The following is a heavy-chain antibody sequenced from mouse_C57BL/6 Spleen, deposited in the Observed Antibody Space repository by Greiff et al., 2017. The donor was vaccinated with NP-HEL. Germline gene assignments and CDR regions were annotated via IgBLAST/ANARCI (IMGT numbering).Heavy chain of an antibody. D-gene: IGHD1-1*01. CDR1: GFTFTDYY. J-gene: IGHJ1*03. Sequence: EVQRVESGGGLVQPGGSLSLSCAASGFTFTDYYMSWVRQPPGKALEWLGFIRNKANGYTTEYSASVKGRFTISRDNSQSILYLQMNALRAEDSATYYCAKYSEKYGSDQYFDVWGTGTTVTVSS. V-gene: IGHV7-3*01. CDR3: AKYSEKYGSDQYFDV. CDR2: IRNKANGYTT.